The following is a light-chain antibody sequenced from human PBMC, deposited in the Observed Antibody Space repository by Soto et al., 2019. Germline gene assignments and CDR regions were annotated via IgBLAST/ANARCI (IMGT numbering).Light chain of an antibody. J-gene: IGKJ3*01. CDR2: GAS. V-gene: IGKV3-15*01. CDR1: QSVSNN. CDR3: QQYNEWPLT. Sequence: EIVMTQSPATLSVSPGERATLSCRASQSVSNNLAWYQQKPGQGPWLLMYGASTRATGIPARFSGSGSGTEFTHTISSLQSEDSAVYYCQQYNEWPLTFGPGTKLDIK.